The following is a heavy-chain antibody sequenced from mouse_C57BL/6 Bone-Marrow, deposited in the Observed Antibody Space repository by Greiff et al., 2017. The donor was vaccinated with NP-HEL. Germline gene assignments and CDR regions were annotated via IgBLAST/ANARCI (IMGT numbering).Heavy chain of an antibody. CDR2: IDPSDSYT. Sequence: QVQLQQPGAELVMPGASVKLSCKASGYTFTSYWMHWVKQRPGQGLEWIGEIDPSDSYTNYNQKFKGKATLTVDKSSSTAYMQLSSLTSEDSAVYYCAYGNPCDYWGHGTTLTVSS. V-gene: IGHV1-69*01. J-gene: IGHJ2*01. CDR1: GYTFTSYW. D-gene: IGHD2-1*01. CDR3: AYGNPCDY.